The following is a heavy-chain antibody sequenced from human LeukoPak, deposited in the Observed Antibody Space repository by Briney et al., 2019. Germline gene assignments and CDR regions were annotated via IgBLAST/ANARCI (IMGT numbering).Heavy chain of an antibody. Sequence: GGSLRLSCAASGFTVSSNYMSWVRQAPGKGLEWVSVIYSGGSTYYADSVKGRFTISRDNSKNTLYLQMNSLRAEGTAVYYCARSSGWYGWFDPWGQGTLVTVSS. CDR3: ARSSGWYGWFDP. D-gene: IGHD6-19*01. J-gene: IGHJ5*02. CDR1: GFTVSSNY. CDR2: IYSGGST. V-gene: IGHV3-53*01.